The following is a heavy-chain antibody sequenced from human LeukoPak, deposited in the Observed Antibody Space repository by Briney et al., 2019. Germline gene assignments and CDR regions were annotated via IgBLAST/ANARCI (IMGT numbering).Heavy chain of an antibody. CDR1: GGSITGYY. CDR3: ARDPLSTMATIIEGAFDI. D-gene: IGHD5-24*01. CDR2: IYYSGST. J-gene: IGHJ3*02. Sequence: SETLSLTCTVSGGSITGYYWSWIRQPPGKGLEWIGYIYYSGSTNYNPSLKSRVTISVDTSKNQFSLKLSSVTAADTAVYYCARDPLSTMATIIEGAFDIWGQGTMVTVSS. V-gene: IGHV4-59*01.